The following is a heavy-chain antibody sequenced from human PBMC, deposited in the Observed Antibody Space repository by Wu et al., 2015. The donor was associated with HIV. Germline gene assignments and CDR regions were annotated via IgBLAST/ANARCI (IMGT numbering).Heavy chain of an antibody. CDR3: ARDQFSGYYGSGMMWFDP. CDR1: GYTFTSYG. J-gene: IGHJ5*02. D-gene: IGHD3-10*01. CDR2: ISAYNGNT. Sequence: QVQLVQSGAEVKKPGASVKVSCKASGYTFTSYGISWVRQAPGQGLEWMGWISAYNGNTNYAQKLQGRVTMTTDTSTSTAYMELRSLRSDDTAVYYCARDQFSGYYGSGMMWFDPWAREPWSPSPQ. V-gene: IGHV1-18*01.